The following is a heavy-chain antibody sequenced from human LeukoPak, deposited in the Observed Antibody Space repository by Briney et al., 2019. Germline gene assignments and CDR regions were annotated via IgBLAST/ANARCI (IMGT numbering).Heavy chain of an antibody. J-gene: IGHJ2*01. Sequence: SETLSLTCTVSGGSISSHYWSWIRQPPGKGLEWIGYIYYSGSTNYNPSLKSRVTISVDTSKNQFSLKLSSVTAADTAVYYFAGPKWYFDLWGRGTLVTVSS. CDR3: AGPKWYFDL. CDR2: IYYSGST. V-gene: IGHV4-59*11. CDR1: GGSISSHY.